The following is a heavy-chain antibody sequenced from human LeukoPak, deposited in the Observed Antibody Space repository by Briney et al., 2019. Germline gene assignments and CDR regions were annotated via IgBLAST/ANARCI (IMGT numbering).Heavy chain of an antibody. CDR2: IYYSGST. CDR1: GGSTRSYY. V-gene: IGHV4-59*08. CDR3: ARHVWLQPFDY. J-gene: IGHJ4*02. D-gene: IGHD3-9*01. Sequence: PSETLSLTCTVSGGSTRSYYWSWIRQSPGKGLEWIGYIYYSGSTNYNPSLKSRVTISVDTSKNQFSLKLSSVTAADTAVYYCARHVWLQPFDYWGQGTLVTVSS.